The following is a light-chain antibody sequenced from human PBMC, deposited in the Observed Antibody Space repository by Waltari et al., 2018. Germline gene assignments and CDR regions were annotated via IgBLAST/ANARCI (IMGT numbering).Light chain of an antibody. J-gene: IGKJ1*01. V-gene: IGKV3-15*01. CDR2: GAS. Sequence: EIVMTQSPATLSVSPGERGTLPCRASQSVSSNLAWYQQKPGQAPRPLIYGASTRATGIPARFSGSGSGTEFTLTISSLQSEDFAVYYCQQYNNWHTWTFGQGTKVEIK. CDR1: QSVSSN. CDR3: QQYNNWHTWT.